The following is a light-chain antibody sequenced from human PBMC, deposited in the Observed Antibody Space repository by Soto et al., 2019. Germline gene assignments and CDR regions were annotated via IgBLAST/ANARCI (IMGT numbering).Light chain of an antibody. J-gene: IGLJ3*02. CDR3: QVWDSSSDHWV. CDR1: NIGSKS. Sequence: YELTQPPSVSVAPGKTARITCGGNNIGSKSVHWYQQKPGQAPVLVIYYDSDRPSGIPERFSGSNSGNTATLTISRVEAGDEADYYCQVWDSSSDHWVLGGGTKLTVL. CDR2: YDS. V-gene: IGLV3-21*04.